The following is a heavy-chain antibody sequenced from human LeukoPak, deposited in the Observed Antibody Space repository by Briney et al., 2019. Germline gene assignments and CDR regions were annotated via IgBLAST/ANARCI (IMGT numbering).Heavy chain of an antibody. CDR3: ARDRRRIQLWFSNWFDP. CDR2: INHSGST. J-gene: IGHJ5*02. Sequence: SETLSLTCAVYGGSLSGYYWSRIRQPPGKGLEWIGEINHSGSTNYNPSLKSRVTISVDTSKNQFSLKLSSVTAADTAVYYCARDRRRIQLWFSNWFDPWGQGTLVTVSS. V-gene: IGHV4-34*01. D-gene: IGHD5-18*01. CDR1: GGSLSGYY.